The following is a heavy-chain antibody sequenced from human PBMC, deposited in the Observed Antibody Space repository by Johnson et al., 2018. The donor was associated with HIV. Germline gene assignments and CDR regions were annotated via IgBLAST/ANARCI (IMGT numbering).Heavy chain of an antibody. CDR3: ASPATTLRKDAFDI. V-gene: IGHV3-7*01. CDR2: IKTDGSEQ. CDR1: GFTFSSFW. J-gene: IGHJ3*02. Sequence: VQLVESGGGLVQPGGSLRLSCAASGFTFSSFWMTWVRQAPGKGLEWVANIKTDGSEQYFVDSVKGRFIISRDNAKNSLYLQMNTLRDEDTAMYYCASPATTLRKDAFDIWGQGTMVTVSS. D-gene: IGHD1-7*01.